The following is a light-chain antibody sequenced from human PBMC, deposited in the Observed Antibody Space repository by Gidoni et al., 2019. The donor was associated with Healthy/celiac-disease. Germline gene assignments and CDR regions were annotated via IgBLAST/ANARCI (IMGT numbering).Light chain of an antibody. CDR2: QDS. CDR1: KLGDKY. V-gene: IGLV3-1*01. CDR3: QAWDSSTALVV. Sequence: SYELTQPPSVSVPPGQTASITCSGDKLGDKYACWYQQKPGQSPVLVIYQDSKRPSGIPERFSGSNPGNTATLTISGTQAMDEADYYCQAWDSSTALVVFGGGTKLTVL. J-gene: IGLJ2*01.